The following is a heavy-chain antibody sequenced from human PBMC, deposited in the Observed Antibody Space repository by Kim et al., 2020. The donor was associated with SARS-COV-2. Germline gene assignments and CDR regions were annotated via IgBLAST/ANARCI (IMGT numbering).Heavy chain of an antibody. V-gene: IGHV3-48*02. CDR3: ARCPLSMTMVRGMITTTLFDYYNMDA. CDR1: GFNFNSYS. J-gene: IGHJ6*04. Sequence: GGSLRLSCTVSGFNFNSYSMNWVRQAPGKGLEWVSYISSSSTTGYYAGAGRGRFTISRDNAKHSLFLQMNSLRDDDTAVYYCARCPLSMTMVRGMITTTLFDYYNMDAWGRGTTVTVSS. D-gene: IGHD3-10*01. CDR2: ISSSSTTG.